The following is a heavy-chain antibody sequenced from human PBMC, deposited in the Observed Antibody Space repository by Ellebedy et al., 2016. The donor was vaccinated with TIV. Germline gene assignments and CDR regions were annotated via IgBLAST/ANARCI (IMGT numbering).Heavy chain of an antibody. D-gene: IGHD6-19*01. Sequence: GESLKISCAASGFTFSSYWMHWVRQAPGKGLVWVSHINSGGSSTSYADSVKGRFTISRDNAKNTLYLQMNSLRAEDTAVYYCARDRTGYSSDRYRSYYYYGMDVWGQGTTVTVSS. CDR3: ARDRTGYSSDRYRSYYYYGMDV. CDR2: INSGGSST. V-gene: IGHV3-74*01. CDR1: GFTFSSYW. J-gene: IGHJ6*02.